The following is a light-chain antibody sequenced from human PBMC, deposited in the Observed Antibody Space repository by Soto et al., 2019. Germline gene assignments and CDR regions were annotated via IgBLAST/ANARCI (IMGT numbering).Light chain of an antibody. CDR2: EVT. CDR3: SSYRSSSTYV. J-gene: IGLJ1*01. V-gene: IGLV2-14*01. CDR1: SSDVGSYNY. Sequence: QSALTQPASVSGSPGQSITISCTGTSSDVGSYNYVSWHQQHPGQAPKLMIYEVTHRASGIPDRFSASKSGNTASLTISVLQAGDEADYYCSSYRSSSTYVFGTGTKLTVL.